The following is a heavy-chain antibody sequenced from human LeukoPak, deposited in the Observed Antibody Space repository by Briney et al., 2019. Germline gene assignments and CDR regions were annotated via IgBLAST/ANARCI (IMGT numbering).Heavy chain of an antibody. CDR1: GGSISSYY. V-gene: IGHV3-11*04. CDR3: AAVIDY. J-gene: IGHJ4*02. Sequence: LSLTCTVSGGSISSYYWSWIRQPPGKGLEWISYISNSGNTKYYADSVKGRFSISRDNANNSVYLQMNNLRAEDTAVYYCAAVIDYWGQGTLVTVSS. CDR2: ISNSGNTK.